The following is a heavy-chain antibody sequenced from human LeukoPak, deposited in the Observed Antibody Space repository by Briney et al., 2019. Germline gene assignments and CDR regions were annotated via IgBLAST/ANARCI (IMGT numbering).Heavy chain of an antibody. CDR3: ARGRYCSGGSCFESWFDP. Sequence: SVKVSCKASGGTFSSYVISWVRQAPGQGLEWMGGIIPILGTANYAQKFQGRVTITTDESTTTAYMELSSLRSEDTAMYYCARGRYCSGGSCFESWFDPWGQGTLVTVSS. J-gene: IGHJ5*02. CDR1: GGTFSSYV. D-gene: IGHD2-15*01. CDR2: IIPILGTA. V-gene: IGHV1-69*05.